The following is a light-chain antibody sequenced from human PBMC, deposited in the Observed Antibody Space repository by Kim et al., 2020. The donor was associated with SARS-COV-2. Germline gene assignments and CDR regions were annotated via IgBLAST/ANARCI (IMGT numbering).Light chain of an antibody. CDR2: VGSGGIVG. J-gene: IGLJ3*02. CDR1: SDYSNYK. Sequence: TCTLSSDYSNYKVTWYQQRPGKGPHFVMRVGSGGIVGSKGYGVPDRYSVLGAGLNRYLTIKNIQEEDEGDYHCGADHGTGSNLVWVFGGGTQLTVL. CDR3: GADHGTGSNLVWV. V-gene: IGLV9-49*01.